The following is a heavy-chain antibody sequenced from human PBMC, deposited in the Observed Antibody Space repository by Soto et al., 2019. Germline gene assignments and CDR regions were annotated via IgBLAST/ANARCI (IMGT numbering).Heavy chain of an antibody. Sequence: ASLKVSCKATGYSFTSYVIYWVRQAPGQRLEWMGWINAGNGNTKSSQKFQARVTITSDTSASTAYMELSSLRSEDTAVYFCARGVESIVVVLDVFGYYGMDVWGQGTTVTVSS. J-gene: IGHJ6*02. CDR3: ARGVESIVVVLDVFGYYGMDV. D-gene: IGHD2-2*01. V-gene: IGHV1-3*01. CDR1: GYSFTSYV. CDR2: INAGNGNT.